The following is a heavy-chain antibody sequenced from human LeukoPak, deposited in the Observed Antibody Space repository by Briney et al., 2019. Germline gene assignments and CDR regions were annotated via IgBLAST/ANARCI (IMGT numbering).Heavy chain of an antibody. Sequence: SSETLSLTCAVYGGSFSGYYWSRIRQPPGKGLEWIGSIYYSGSTNYSPSLKSRVTISVDTSKNQFSLKLSSVTAADTAVYYCARQVRSTTWNYGMDVWGQGTTVTVSS. V-gene: IGHV4-59*08. D-gene: IGHD2-2*01. J-gene: IGHJ6*02. CDR1: GGSFSGYY. CDR2: IYYSGST. CDR3: ARQVRSTTWNYGMDV.